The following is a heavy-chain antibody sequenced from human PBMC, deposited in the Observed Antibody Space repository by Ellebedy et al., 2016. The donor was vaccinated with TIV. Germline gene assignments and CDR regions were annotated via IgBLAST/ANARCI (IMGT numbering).Heavy chain of an antibody. Sequence: PGGSLRLSCAASGFTFSSYSMNWVRQAPGKGLEWVSYISSSSSTIYYADSVKGRFTISRDNAKDSLYLQMNSLRDEDTAVFYCATVSSSRYWYFDLWGRGTLVTVSS. CDR2: ISSSSSTI. CDR3: ATVSSSRYWYFDL. V-gene: IGHV3-48*02. J-gene: IGHJ2*01. D-gene: IGHD6-13*01. CDR1: GFTFSSYS.